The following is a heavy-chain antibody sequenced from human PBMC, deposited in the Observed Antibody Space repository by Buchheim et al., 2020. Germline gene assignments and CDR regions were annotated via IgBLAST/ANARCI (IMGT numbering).Heavy chain of an antibody. V-gene: IGHV3-48*02. CDR3: ARAYYDYVWESRPLDY. J-gene: IGHJ4*02. CDR2: ISSGGTAI. D-gene: IGHD3-16*01. Sequence: EVRLVESGGGFVQPGGSLRLSCVGSGFSFRDYPMIWVRRAPGKGLEWVSYISSGGTAIYYADSLKGRFTISRDNAYNSILLQMNSLRDDDTALYFCARAYYDYVWESRPLDYWGQGTL. CDR1: GFSFRDYP.